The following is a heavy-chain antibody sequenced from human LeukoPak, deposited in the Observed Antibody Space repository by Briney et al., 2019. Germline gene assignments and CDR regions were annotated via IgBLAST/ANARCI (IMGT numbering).Heavy chain of an antibody. CDR3: ARLTGYSYGPGVYSSSWYTNNWFDP. V-gene: IGHV4-34*01. D-gene: IGHD6-13*01. CDR2: INHSGST. CDR1: GGSFSGYY. J-gene: IGHJ5*02. Sequence: PSETLSLTRAVYGGSFSGYYWSWIRQPLGKGLEWIGEINHSGSTNYNPSLKSRVTISVDTSKNQFSLKLSSVTAADTAVYYCARLTGYSYGPGVYSSSWYTNNWFDPWGQGTLVTVSS.